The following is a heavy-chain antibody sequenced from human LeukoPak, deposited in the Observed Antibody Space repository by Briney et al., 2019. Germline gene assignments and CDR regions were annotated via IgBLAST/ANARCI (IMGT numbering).Heavy chain of an antibody. D-gene: IGHD3-10*01. J-gene: IGHJ4*02. Sequence: GGSLRLSCAASGFTVSSNYMSWVRQAPGKGLELVSVIYSGGSTYYADSVKGRFTISRDNSKNTLYPQMNSLRAEDTAVYYCARDRGSGSYFDYWGQGTLVTVSS. CDR2: IYSGGST. V-gene: IGHV3-53*01. CDR3: ARDRGSGSYFDY. CDR1: GFTVSSNY.